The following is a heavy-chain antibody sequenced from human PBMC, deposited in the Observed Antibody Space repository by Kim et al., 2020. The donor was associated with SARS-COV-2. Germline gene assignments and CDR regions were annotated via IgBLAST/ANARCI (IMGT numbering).Heavy chain of an antibody. CDR2: ISSDGSGT. CDR1: GFTFNDYT. CDR3: TEEALGGYLFDY. V-gene: IGHV3-43*01. J-gene: IGHJ4*02. Sequence: GGSLRLSCAASGFTFNDYTIHWVRQAPGKGLEWVSLISSDGSGTYYADSVKGRFTISRDNSKNSLFLQMNSLTTEDTALYYCTEEALGGYLFDYWCEGTLLTVSS. D-gene: IGHD1-26*01.